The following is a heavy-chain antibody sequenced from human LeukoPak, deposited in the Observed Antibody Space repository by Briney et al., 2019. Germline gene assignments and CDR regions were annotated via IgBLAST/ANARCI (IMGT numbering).Heavy chain of an antibody. V-gene: IGHV3-21*01. CDR1: GFPFKSYS. Sequence: GSLGLSCAASGFPFKSYSMNWARQAPGKELGGGSSISSSSSYKHYADSVKGRFTISRDNAKNSLYLQMNSLRAEDTAVYYCARTPFASTREGHYWGQGTLVTVSS. CDR3: ARTPFASTREGHY. CDR2: ISSSSSYK. D-gene: IGHD2-2*01. J-gene: IGHJ4*02.